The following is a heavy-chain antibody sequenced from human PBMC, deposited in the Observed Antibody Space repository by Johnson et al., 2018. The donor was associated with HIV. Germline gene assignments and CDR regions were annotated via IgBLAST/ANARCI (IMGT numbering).Heavy chain of an antibody. Sequence: VQLVESGGGLIQPGGSLRLFCAASGFIVSSNYMRWVRQAPGKGLEWVSVIYSDGSTYFADSVKGRFPISRDNSKNTLFLQMNSLRAEDTAVYYCARGRYAFDIWGQGTMVTVSS. V-gene: IGHV3-53*01. J-gene: IGHJ3*02. CDR2: IYSDGST. CDR3: ARGRYAFDI. CDR1: GFIVSSNY.